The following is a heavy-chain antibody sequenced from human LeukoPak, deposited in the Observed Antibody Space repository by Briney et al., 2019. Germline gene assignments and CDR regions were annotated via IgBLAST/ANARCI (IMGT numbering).Heavy chain of an antibody. CDR1: GFTFSSYS. J-gene: IGHJ4*02. CDR2: ISSSSNTI. D-gene: IGHD6-19*01. CDR3: ARVEAVAGPYYFDY. Sequence: GGSLRLSCAASGFTFSSYSMNWVRQAPGKGLEWVSYISSSSNTIYYADSVKGRFTISRDNAKNSLYLQMNSLRAEDTAVYYCARVEAVAGPYYFDYWGQGTLVTVSS. V-gene: IGHV3-48*01.